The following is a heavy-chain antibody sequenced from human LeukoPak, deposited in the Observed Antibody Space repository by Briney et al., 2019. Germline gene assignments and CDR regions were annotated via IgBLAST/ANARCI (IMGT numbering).Heavy chain of an antibody. CDR1: GFIFSNFA. CDR3: AKDLRSGVYGIGKFDF. D-gene: IGHD3-16*01. V-gene: IGHV3-30*07. J-gene: IGHJ4*02. Sequence: PGGSLRLSCAASGFIFSNFAMHWVHQAPGKGLEWVALISYDGSHTYYADSVKGRFTISRDNSKNTLYVQMNSLRAEDTAVYYCAKDLRSGVYGIGKFDFWGLGTLVTVSS. CDR2: ISYDGSHT.